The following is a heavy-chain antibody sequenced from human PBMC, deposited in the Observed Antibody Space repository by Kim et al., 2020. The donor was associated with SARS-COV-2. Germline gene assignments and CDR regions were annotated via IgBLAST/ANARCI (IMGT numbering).Heavy chain of an antibody. CDR2: ISGGGGTT. Sequence: GGSLRLSCAASGFTFSSYAMSWVRQAPGKGLEWVSAISGGGGTTYYADSVKGRFTISRDNSKKTLYLQMHSLRAEDTAVYYCAKNGSPSPHYYYYGMDVWGQGTTVTVSS. CDR3: AKNGSPSPHYYYYGMDV. D-gene: IGHD1-1*01. CDR1: GFTFSSYA. J-gene: IGHJ6*02. V-gene: IGHV3-23*01.